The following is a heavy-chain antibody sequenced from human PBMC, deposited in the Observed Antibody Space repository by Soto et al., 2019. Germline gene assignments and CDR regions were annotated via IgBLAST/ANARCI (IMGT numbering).Heavy chain of an antibody. CDR2: IYPGDSDT. CDR3: ARQTTVVYGDAFDI. V-gene: IGHV5-51*01. J-gene: IGHJ3*02. CDR1: GYRFTIYW. Sequence: GESLKISCKGSGYRFTIYWIGCVPQMPGKGLEWMGIIYPGDSDTRYSPSLQGQVTISADKSISTAYLQWSSLKASDTAMYYCARQTTVVYGDAFDIWGQGTMVTFS. D-gene: IGHD4-4*01.